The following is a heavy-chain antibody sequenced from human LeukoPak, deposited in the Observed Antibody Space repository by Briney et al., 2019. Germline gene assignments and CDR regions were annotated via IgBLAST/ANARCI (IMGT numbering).Heavy chain of an antibody. V-gene: IGHV3-15*01. CDR1: GFTFSSFS. CDR2: IKSNPDGGTK. J-gene: IGHJ4*02. CDR3: TTEDVGVTPFEY. Sequence: PGGSLRLSCAASGFTFSSFSMNWVRQAPGKGLEWVGRIKSNPDGGTKDYAAPVKGRFTISRDDSKNTLYLQMNSLKTEDTAVYYCTTEDVGVTPFEYWGQGTLVTVSS. D-gene: IGHD1-26*01.